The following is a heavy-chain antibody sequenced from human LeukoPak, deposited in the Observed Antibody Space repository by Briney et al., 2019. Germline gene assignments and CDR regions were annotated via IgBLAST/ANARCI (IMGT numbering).Heavy chain of an antibody. J-gene: IGHJ4*02. Sequence: GGSLRLSCEASGFTFSRFAMSWVRQAPGKGLEWVASISWSDRTTYYADSVKGRFTISRDNSKNILYLQMNSLRADDTALYYCAKDGHYLDSRGYLIPFDYWGLGKLVTVSS. D-gene: IGHD3-22*01. V-gene: IGHV3-23*01. CDR3: AKDGHYLDSRGYLIPFDY. CDR1: GFTFSRFA. CDR2: ISWSDRTT.